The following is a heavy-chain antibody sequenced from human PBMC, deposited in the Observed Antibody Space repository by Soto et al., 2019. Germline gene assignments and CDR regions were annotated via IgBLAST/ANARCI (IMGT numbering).Heavy chain of an antibody. J-gene: IGHJ4*02. Sequence: GGSLRLSCAASGFTFSSYAMSWVRQAPGKGLEWVSAISGSGGSTYYADSVKGWFTISRDNSKNTLYLQMNSLRAEDTAVYYCAKARVPAAREYYFDYWGQGTLVTVSS. CDR3: AKARVPAAREYYFDY. D-gene: IGHD2-2*01. V-gene: IGHV3-23*01. CDR2: ISGSGGST. CDR1: GFTFSSYA.